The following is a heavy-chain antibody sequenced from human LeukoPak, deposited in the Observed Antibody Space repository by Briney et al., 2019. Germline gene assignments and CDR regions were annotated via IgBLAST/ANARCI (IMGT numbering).Heavy chain of an antibody. J-gene: IGHJ4*02. CDR1: GVSISSSDSF. CDR3: ARVLPGNYFDY. D-gene: IGHD1-14*01. Sequence: SETLSLTCTVSGVSISSSDSFWDWIRQPPGKSLEWIGSIYHSGSTYYNPSLRSRVTISLDTSKNQFSLKLSSVTAADTAVYYCARVLPGNYFDYWGQGTLVTVSS. V-gene: IGHV4-39*07. CDR2: IYHSGST.